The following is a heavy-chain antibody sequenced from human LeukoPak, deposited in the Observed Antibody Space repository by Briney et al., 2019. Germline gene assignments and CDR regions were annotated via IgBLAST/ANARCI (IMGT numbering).Heavy chain of an antibody. CDR1: GGSFSGYS. CDR3: ARGSATGLAY. CDR2: IDRSRTT. D-gene: IGHD1-1*01. V-gene: IGHV4-34*01. J-gene: IGHJ4*02. Sequence: SETLSLTCAVYGGSFSGYSWTWIRQPPGKGLEWIGEIDRSRTTNYNPSLKSRLTISVGTSKNQFSLKLSSVTAADTAVYYCARGSATGLAYWGQGTLVTVSS.